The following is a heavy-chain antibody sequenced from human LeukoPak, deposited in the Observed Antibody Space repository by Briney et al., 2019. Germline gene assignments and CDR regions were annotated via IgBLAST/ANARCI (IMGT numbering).Heavy chain of an antibody. J-gene: IGHJ4*02. Sequence: SVKVSCKAFGGTFRRNDLTWVRQAPGQGLEWMGGFIPNLNIAHYAQKFKARVTITADESTTTAYMELRGLRSEDTAVYYCASSYSGYHYWGQGTLVTVSS. D-gene: IGHD5-12*01. CDR3: ASSYSGYHY. CDR2: FIPNLNIA. V-gene: IGHV1-69*10. CDR1: GGTFRRND.